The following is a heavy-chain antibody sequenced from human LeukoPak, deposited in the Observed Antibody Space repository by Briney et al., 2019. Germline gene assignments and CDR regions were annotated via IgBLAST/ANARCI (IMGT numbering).Heavy chain of an antibody. Sequence: GGSLRLSCAASGFTFSSYGMHWVRQAPGKGLEWVAVIWYDGSSKYYADSVKGRFTISRDNSKNTLYLQMNSLRAEDTAVYYCARGGISRAAAGTVHWGQGTLVTVSS. V-gene: IGHV3-33*01. CDR1: GFTFSSYG. J-gene: IGHJ4*02. CDR2: IWYDGSSK. D-gene: IGHD6-13*01. CDR3: ARGGISRAAAGTVH.